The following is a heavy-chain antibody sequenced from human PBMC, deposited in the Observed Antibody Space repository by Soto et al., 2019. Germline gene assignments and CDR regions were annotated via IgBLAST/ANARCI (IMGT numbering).Heavy chain of an antibody. J-gene: IGHJ5*02. Sequence: GASVKVSCKASGYTFTNYYMHWVRQAPGQGLEWMGMINPTGGSTTYAQKFQGRVSMTRDTSTNTVYMELSGLRSEDTATYYCARGSYCSGGTCTNWFDPWGQGTLVTVSS. CDR3: ARGSYCSGGTCTNWFDP. D-gene: IGHD2-15*01. CDR1: GYTFTNYY. V-gene: IGHV1-46*01. CDR2: INPTGGST.